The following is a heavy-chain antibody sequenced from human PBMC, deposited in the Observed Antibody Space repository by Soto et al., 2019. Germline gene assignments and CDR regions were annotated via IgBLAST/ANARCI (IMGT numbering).Heavy chain of an antibody. V-gene: IGHV3-9*01. CDR3: AQDHYGSAIDGMDV. D-gene: IGHD3-10*01. Sequence: EVHLVESGGGLVQPGRSLRLSCAASGFSFEDYAMHWVRQAPGKGLEWVSGIAWNRDIIGYADAVMGRITISRDNGKNSLYLQMNILTPEDTALYYCAQDHYGSAIDGMDVWGQGTTVTVSS. CDR1: GFSFEDYA. CDR2: IAWNRDII. J-gene: IGHJ6*02.